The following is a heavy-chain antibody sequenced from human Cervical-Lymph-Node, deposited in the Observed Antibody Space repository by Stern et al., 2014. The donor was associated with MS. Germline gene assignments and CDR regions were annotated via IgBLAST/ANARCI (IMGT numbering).Heavy chain of an antibody. CDR2: IYYSGNT. CDR1: GGSISSGPYY. D-gene: IGHD3-16*01. CDR3: ARDSYAGPAGDSFDI. V-gene: IGHV4-31*11. J-gene: IGHJ3*02. Sequence: MQLVESGPGLVKPSQTLSLTCAVSGGSISSGPYYWSWIRQRPGQGLEWLGYIYYSGNTYYNPSLEGRLTLSVDMSENHFSLRLTSVSAADTAMYYCARDSYAGPAGDSFDIWGHGTMVTVSA.